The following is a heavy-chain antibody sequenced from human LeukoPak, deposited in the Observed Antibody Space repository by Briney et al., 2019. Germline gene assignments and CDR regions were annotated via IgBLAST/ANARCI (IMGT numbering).Heavy chain of an antibody. CDR2: ISSSSSYI. CDR3: ARDMRIVVVPAAPRGNFQH. J-gene: IGHJ1*01. D-gene: IGHD2-2*01. V-gene: IGHV3-21*01. CDR1: GFTFSSYS. Sequence: PGGSLRLSCAASGFTFSSYSTNWVRQAPGKGLEWVSSISSSSSYIYYADSVKGRFTISRDNAKNSLYLQMNSLRAEDTAVYYCARDMRIVVVPAAPRGNFQHWGQGTLVTVSS.